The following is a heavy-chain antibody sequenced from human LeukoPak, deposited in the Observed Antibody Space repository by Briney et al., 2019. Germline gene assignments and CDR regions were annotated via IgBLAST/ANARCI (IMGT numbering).Heavy chain of an antibody. CDR1: GGPISTHY. V-gene: IGHV4-59*11. CDR3: AREVGTTGWFDP. D-gene: IGHD1-1*01. J-gene: IGHJ5*02. Sequence: SETLSLTCIVSGGPISTHYRSWSRQPPGKGLEWIGYIYYSGSTNYNPSLKSRVTISVDTSKNQFSLKLSSVTAADTAVYYCAREVGTTGWFDPWGQGTLVTVSS. CDR2: IYYSGST.